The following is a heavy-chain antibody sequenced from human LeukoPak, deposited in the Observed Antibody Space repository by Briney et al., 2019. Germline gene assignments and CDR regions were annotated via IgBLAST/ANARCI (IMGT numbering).Heavy chain of an antibody. CDR1: GGSISSGSYY. V-gene: IGHV4-61*02. J-gene: IGHJ4*02. CDR2: IYTSGST. Sequence: SETLSLTCTVSGGSISSGSYYWSWIRQPAGKGLEWIGRIYTSGSTNYNPSLKSRVTISVDTSKNQFSLKLSSVTAADTAVYYCARMGIADDYWGQGTLVTVS. D-gene: IGHD6-13*01. CDR3: ARMGIADDY.